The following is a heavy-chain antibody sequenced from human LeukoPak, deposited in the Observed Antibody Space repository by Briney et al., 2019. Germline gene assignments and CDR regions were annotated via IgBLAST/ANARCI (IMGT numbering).Heavy chain of an antibody. J-gene: IGHJ5*02. CDR3: ARHLGYCSSTSCYPEGWFDP. D-gene: IGHD2-2*01. CDR2: IYYSGRT. Sequence: SETLSLTCTVSGDSISSYYWSWLRQPPGKGLEWVGYIYYSGRTYYNPSLKSRVTISVDTSKNQFSLKLSSVTAADTAVYYCARHLGYCSSTSCYPEGWFDPWGQGTLVTVSS. V-gene: IGHV4-59*04. CDR1: GDSISSYY.